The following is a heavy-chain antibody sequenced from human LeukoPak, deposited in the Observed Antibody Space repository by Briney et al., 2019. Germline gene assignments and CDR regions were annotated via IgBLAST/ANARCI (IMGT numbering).Heavy chain of an antibody. CDR3: ARQAVGIAQRRNWFDP. CDR2: IYPDDSDT. D-gene: IGHD6-13*01. J-gene: IGHJ5*02. Sequence: KPGESLKISCKGSGYSFTSYWIGWVRQMPGKGLEWMGIIYPDDSDTRYSPSFQGQVTISVDKSISTAYLQWSSLKASDTAMYYCARQAVGIAQRRNWFDPWGQGTLVTVSS. V-gene: IGHV5-51*01. CDR1: GYSFTSYW.